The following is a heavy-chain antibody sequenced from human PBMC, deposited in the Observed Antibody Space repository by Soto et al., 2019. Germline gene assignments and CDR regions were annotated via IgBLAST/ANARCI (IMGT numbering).Heavy chain of an antibody. CDR1: GFTFSSYG. D-gene: IGHD6-13*01. CDR3: ARDRGSSSPCDY. J-gene: IGHJ4*02. CDR2: IWYDGSNK. V-gene: IGHV3-33*01. Sequence: QVQLVESGGGVVQPGRSLRLSCAASGFTFSSYGMHWVRQAPGKGLEWVAVIWYDGSNKYYADSVKGRFTISRDNSKNPLYLQMNSLRAEDTAVYYCARDRGSSSPCDYWGQGTLVTVSS.